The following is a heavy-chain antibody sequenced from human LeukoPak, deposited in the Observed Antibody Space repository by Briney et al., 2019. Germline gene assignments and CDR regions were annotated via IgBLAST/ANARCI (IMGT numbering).Heavy chain of an antibody. CDR1: GYTFTSYY. CDR2: INPSGGST. J-gene: IGHJ4*02. V-gene: IGHV1-46*01. D-gene: IGHD3-9*01. CDR3: ARDQYYDILTGLNLNYFDY. Sequence: ASVKVSCKASGYTFTSYYIHWVRQAPGQGLEWMGIINPSGGSTTYAQKFQGRVAMTRDTSTSRVYMEVSSLRSEDTAVYYCARDQYYDILTGLNLNYFDYWGQGTLVTVSS.